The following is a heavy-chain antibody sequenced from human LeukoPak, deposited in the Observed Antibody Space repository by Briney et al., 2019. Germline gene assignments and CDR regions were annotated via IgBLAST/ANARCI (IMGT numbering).Heavy chain of an antibody. D-gene: IGHD1-26*01. CDR2: AYYRSQWYN. J-gene: IGHJ4*02. V-gene: IGHV6-1*01. CDR3: ARDWDGYYFDY. Sequence: SQTLSLTCAISGDSVSSGRAAWNWIRQSTSRGLEWLGRAYYRSQWYNDYAVSVQSRITINPDTSKNQFSLQLNSVTPEDTAVYYCARDWDGYYFDYWGQGTLVTVSS. CDR1: GDSVSSGRAA.